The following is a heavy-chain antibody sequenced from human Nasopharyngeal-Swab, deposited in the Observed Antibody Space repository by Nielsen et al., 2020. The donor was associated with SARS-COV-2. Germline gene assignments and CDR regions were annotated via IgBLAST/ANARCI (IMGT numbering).Heavy chain of an antibody. Sequence: LVKVSCKASGGTFSSYAISWVRQAPGQGLEWMGGIIPILGIANYAQKFQGRVTITADKSTSTAYMELSSLRSEDTAVYYCARDIGSGWSYYYGMDVWGQGTTVTVSS. D-gene: IGHD6-19*01. CDR3: ARDIGSGWSYYYGMDV. J-gene: IGHJ6*02. CDR2: IIPILGIA. CDR1: GGTFSSYA. V-gene: IGHV1-69*10.